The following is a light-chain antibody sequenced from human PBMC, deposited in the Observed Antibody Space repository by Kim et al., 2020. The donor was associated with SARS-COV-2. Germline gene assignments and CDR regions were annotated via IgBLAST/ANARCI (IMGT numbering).Light chain of an antibody. Sequence: QSALTQPASVSGSPGQSITISCTGTSSDVGAYNHVSWCQQHPGKAPKLMIYDVSKWPSGVSNRFSGSKSGNTASLTISWLQAEDEADYYCSSLTSSITYVFGTGTKVTVL. V-gene: IGLV2-14*01. J-gene: IGLJ1*01. CDR3: SSLTSSITYV. CDR2: DVS. CDR1: SSDVGAYNH.